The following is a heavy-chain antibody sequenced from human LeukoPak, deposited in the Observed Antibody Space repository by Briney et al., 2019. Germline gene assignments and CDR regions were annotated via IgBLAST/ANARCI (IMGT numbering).Heavy chain of an antibody. Sequence: PGGSPRLSCAASGFTFTSYAMSWVRQAPGKGLEWVSAISGSGGSTYYADSVKGRFTISRDNSKNTLYLQMNSLRAEDTAVYYCAKPRPSYSSSWYDHWGQGTLVTVSS. V-gene: IGHV3-23*01. CDR3: AKPRPSYSSSWYDH. CDR2: ISGSGGST. J-gene: IGHJ5*02. D-gene: IGHD6-13*01. CDR1: GFTFTSYA.